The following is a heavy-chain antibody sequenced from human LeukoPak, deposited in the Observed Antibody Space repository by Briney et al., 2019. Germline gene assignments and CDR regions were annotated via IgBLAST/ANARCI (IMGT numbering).Heavy chain of an antibody. Sequence: ASVKVSCKASGYTFTSYGISWVRQTPGQGLEWMGWISAYNGNTNYAQKLQGRVTMTTDTSTSTAYMELRSLRSDDTAVYYCAREITTVTRGVYGYWGQGTLVTVSS. V-gene: IGHV1-18*04. CDR1: GYTFTSYG. D-gene: IGHD4-17*01. CDR3: AREITTVTRGVYGY. J-gene: IGHJ4*02. CDR2: ISAYNGNT.